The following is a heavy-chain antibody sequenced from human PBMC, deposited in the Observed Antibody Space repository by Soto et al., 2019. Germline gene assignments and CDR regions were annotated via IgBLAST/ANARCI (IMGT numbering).Heavy chain of an antibody. V-gene: IGHV4-39*01. CDR1: GGSISSSSYY. J-gene: IGHJ6*03. D-gene: IGHD4-17*01. CDR3: AGLAYDYGDYSYYYYYMDV. Sequence: QLQLQESGPGLVKPSETLSLTCTVSGGSISSSSYYWGWIRQPPGKGLEWIGSIYYSGSTYYNPSLNSRVTISVDTSKIQYCLNRSSVAAAVTAVYYCAGLAYDYGDYSYYYYYMDVWGKGTTVTVSS. CDR2: IYYSGST.